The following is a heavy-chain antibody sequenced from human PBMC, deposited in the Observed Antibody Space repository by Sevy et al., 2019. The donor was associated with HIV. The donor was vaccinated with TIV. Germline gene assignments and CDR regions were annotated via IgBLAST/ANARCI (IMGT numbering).Heavy chain of an antibody. D-gene: IGHD3-22*01. CDR2: ISYDGSDK. CDR1: GITFSYYG. V-gene: IGHV3-30*18. CDR3: AKDADRSGYTNDAHFDY. J-gene: IGHJ4*02. Sequence: GGSLRLSCAASGITFSYYGMHWVRQAPGKGLEWVAFISYDGSDKFYAYSVKGRFTTSGDNSKNNLYLQMNSLRGEDTAVYFCAKDADRSGYTNDAHFDYWGQGTLVTVSS.